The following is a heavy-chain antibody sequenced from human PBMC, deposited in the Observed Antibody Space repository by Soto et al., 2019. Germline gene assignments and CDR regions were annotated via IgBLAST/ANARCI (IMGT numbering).Heavy chain of an antibody. J-gene: IGHJ5*02. CDR1: GGSVSSGSYY. CDR2: IYYSGST. D-gene: IGHD3-22*01. Sequence: AETLSLTCTVSGGSVSSGSYYWSWIRQPPGKGLEWIGYIYYSGSTNYNPSLKSRVTISVDTSKNQFSLKLSSVTAADTAVYYCARDHITMMDWFDPWGQGTLVTVSS. CDR3: ARDHITMMDWFDP. V-gene: IGHV4-61*01.